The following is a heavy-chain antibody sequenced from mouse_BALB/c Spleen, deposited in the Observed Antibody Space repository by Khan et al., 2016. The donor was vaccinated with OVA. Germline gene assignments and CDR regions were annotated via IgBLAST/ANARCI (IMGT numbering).Heavy chain of an antibody. V-gene: IGHV1S22*01. CDR3: PRGEYDGDY. CDR2: IYPGSGST. D-gene: IGHD2-14*01. Sequence: LQQSGSELVRPGASVKLSCKASGYTFTSYWMHWVKQRPGQGLEWIGNIYPGSGSTNYDEKFKSKATLTVDTSSSTAYMQLSSLTSEDSAVSYCPRGEYDGDYWGQGTTLTVSS. J-gene: IGHJ2*01. CDR1: GYTFTSYW.